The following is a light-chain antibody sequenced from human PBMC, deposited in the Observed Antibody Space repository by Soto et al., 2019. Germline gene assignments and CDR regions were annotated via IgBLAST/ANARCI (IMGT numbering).Light chain of an antibody. Sequence: DIQITQSPSTLSASLGARVTLTCRASQSISNWLAWYQQKPPTAPKVLSYHASNLQSGVPSRFSGSGSGTEFTLTIGSLQPDDFATYYCQQYNSYSFGQGTKVE. CDR3: QQYNSYS. V-gene: IGKV1-5*01. CDR1: QSISNW. CDR2: HAS. J-gene: IGKJ1*01.